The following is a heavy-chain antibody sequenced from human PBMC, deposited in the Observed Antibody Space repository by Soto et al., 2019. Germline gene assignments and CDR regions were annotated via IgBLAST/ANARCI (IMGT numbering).Heavy chain of an antibody. CDR3: AKVGPSYYYGMDV. CDR1: GLDFSSEV. V-gene: IGHV3-23*01. CDR2: ISGSGRTI. Sequence: GGSLRLSCAASGLDFSSEVMCWVRQAPGKGLEWVSSISGSGRTIYHADSMRGRFAISRDNSKNSLYLQLNNLRVDDTAVYYCAKVGPSYYYGMDVWGQGTTVTISS. J-gene: IGHJ6*02. D-gene: IGHD1-26*01.